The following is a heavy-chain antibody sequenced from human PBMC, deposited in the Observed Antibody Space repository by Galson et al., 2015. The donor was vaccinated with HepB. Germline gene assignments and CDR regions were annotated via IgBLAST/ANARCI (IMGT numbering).Heavy chain of an antibody. CDR2: ISGSGGST. J-gene: IGHJ6*03. D-gene: IGHD4-11*01. CDR1: GFTFSSYA. Sequence: SLRLSCAASGFTFSSYAMSWVRQAPGKGLEWVSAISGSGGSTYYADSVKGRFTISRDNSKNTLYLQMNSLRAEDTAVYYCAKDARSIVTKHRPGYYYYYMDVWGKGTTVTVSS. CDR3: AKDARSIVTKHRPGYYYYYMDV. V-gene: IGHV3-23*01.